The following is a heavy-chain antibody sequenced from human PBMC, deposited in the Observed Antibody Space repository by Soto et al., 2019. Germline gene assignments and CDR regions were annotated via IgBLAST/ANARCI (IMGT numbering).Heavy chain of an antibody. CDR3: ARGYCSSTSCSYDY. J-gene: IGHJ4*02. CDR1: GGSISSYY. V-gene: IGHV4-59*01. Sequence: PSETLSLTCTVSGGSISSYYWSWIRQPPGKGLEWIGYIYYSGSTNYNPSLKSRVTISVDTSKNQFSLKLSSVTAADTAVYYCARGYCSSTSCSYDYWGQGTLVTASS. D-gene: IGHD2-2*01. CDR2: IYYSGST.